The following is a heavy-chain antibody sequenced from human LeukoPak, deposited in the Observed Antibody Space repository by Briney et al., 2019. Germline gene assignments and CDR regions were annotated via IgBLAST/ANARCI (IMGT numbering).Heavy chain of an antibody. Sequence: GGSLRLSCAASGFTVSSNYMSWVRQAPGKGLEWVSVLYSDGSTYYADSVKGRLTISRDNSKNTLYLQMSSLRAEDTAVYYCAREGDQWGLAPDYYFDYWGQGTLVTVSS. V-gene: IGHV3-66*02. CDR3: AREGDQWGLAPDYYFDY. CDR1: GFTVSSNY. CDR2: LYSDGST. D-gene: IGHD3/OR15-3a*01. J-gene: IGHJ4*02.